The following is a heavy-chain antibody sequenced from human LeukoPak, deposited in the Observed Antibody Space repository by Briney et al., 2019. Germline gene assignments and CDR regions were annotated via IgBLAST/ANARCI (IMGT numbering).Heavy chain of an antibody. CDR1: GFSLSTRGVG. CDR3: AHGLELEGYWD. CDR2: IYWNDDK. V-gene: IGHV2-5*01. D-gene: IGHD1-7*01. J-gene: IGHJ4*02. Sequence: SGPTLVKPTQTLTLTCTFSGFSLSTRGVGVGWIRQPPEKALEWLALIYWNDDKRYSPSLKSRLTLTKDTSKNRVVLTMTNTDTVHTATYYCAHGLELEGYWDWGQGTLVTASS.